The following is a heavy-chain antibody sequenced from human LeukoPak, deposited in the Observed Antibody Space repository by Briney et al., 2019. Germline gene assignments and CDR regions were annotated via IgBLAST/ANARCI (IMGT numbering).Heavy chain of an antibody. J-gene: IGHJ4*02. CDR2: IIPIIGTT. Sequence: SVKVSCKTSGGTFNNYAISWVRQAPGQGLEWMGGIIPIIGTTNYTQKFQGRVTISADKSTTTAYMELSSLRSEDTAVYYCMSAQWWLPRGWGQGTLVTVSS. CDR1: GGTFNNYA. D-gene: IGHD2-15*01. V-gene: IGHV1-69*06. CDR3: MSAQWWLPRG.